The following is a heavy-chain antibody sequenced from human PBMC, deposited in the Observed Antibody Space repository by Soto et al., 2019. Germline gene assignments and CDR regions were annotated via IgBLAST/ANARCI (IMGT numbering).Heavy chain of an antibody. Sequence: PSETLSLTCAVYGGSFSGYYWSWIRQPPGKGLEWIGEINHSGSTNYTPSLKSRVTISVDTSKNQFSLKLSSVTAADTAVYYCARGSISMVRGVPIRYWGQGTLVTVS. CDR2: INHSGST. D-gene: IGHD3-10*01. J-gene: IGHJ4*02. V-gene: IGHV4-34*01. CDR3: ARGSISMVRGVPIRY. CDR1: GGSFSGYY.